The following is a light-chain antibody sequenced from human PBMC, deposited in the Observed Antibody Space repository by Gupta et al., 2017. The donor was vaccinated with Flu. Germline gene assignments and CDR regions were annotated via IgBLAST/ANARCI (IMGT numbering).Light chain of an antibody. Sequence: SNDVGAHNFVSWYQQHPGKAPKVIIYEVSNRPFGVSSRFSASKSGNTASLTISGLQAADEADYYCNAYTNTGIRVFGGGTKLTVL. CDR2: EVS. CDR1: SNDVGAHNF. V-gene: IGLV2-14*01. J-gene: IGLJ3*02. CDR3: NAYTNTGIRV.